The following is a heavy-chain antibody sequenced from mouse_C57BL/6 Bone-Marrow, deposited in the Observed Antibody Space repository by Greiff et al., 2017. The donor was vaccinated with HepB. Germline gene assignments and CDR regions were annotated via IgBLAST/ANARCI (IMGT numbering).Heavy chain of an antibody. CDR3: ARGEFITTVVAYFDY. D-gene: IGHD1-1*01. J-gene: IGHJ2*01. CDR1: GYSITSGYY. V-gene: IGHV3-6*01. Sequence: ESGPGLVKPSQSLSLTCSVTGYSITSGYYWNWIRQFPGNKLEWMGYISYDGSNNYNPSLKNRISITRDTSKNQFFLKLNSVTTEDTATYYCARGEFITTVVAYFDYWGQGTTLTVSS. CDR2: ISYDGSN.